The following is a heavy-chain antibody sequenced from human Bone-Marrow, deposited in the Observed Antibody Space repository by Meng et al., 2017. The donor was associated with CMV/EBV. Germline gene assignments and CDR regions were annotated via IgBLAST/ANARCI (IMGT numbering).Heavy chain of an antibody. CDR3: ARKMRQFWSGGGGMDV. J-gene: IGHJ6*02. Sequence: GESLKISCAASGFTFSSYWMHWVRQAPGKGLVWVSRINSDGSSTSYADSVKGRFTISRDNAKNTLYLQMNSLRAEDTAVYYCARKMRQFWSGGGGMDVWGQGTTVTFSS. CDR2: INSDGSST. V-gene: IGHV3-74*01. CDR1: GFTFSSYW. D-gene: IGHD3-3*01.